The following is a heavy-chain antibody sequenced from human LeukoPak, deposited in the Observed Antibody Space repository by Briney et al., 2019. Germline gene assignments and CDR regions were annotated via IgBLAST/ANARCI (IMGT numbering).Heavy chain of an antibody. CDR3: ARGRCSTSCYSDY. CDR1: GGSISSYY. Sequence: SETLSLTCTVSGGSISSYYWSWIRQPPGKGLEWIGEINHSGSTNYNPSLKSRVTISVDTSKNQFSLKLSSVTAADTAVYYCARGRCSTSCYSDYWGQGTLVTVSS. CDR2: INHSGST. V-gene: IGHV4-34*01. D-gene: IGHD2-2*01. J-gene: IGHJ4*02.